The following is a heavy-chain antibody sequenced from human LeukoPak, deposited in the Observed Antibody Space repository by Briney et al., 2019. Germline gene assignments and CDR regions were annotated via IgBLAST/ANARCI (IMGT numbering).Heavy chain of an antibody. J-gene: IGHJ4*02. D-gene: IGHD5-24*01. CDR2: INSNSGDT. V-gene: IGHV1-2*02. Sequence: ASVKVSCKASGYTFTAYYLHWVRQAPRQGLEWMGWINSNSGDTNYAQNFQGRVTMTRDTSINTAYMELGSLRSGDAAIYYCTRGGDGTRRDFDYWGQGTLVTVSS. CDR1: GYTFTAYY. CDR3: TRGGDGTRRDFDY.